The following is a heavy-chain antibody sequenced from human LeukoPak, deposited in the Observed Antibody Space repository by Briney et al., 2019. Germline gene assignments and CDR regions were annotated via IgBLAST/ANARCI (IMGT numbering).Heavy chain of an antibody. D-gene: IGHD2-15*01. CDR2: ISSSSSYI. CDR1: GFTFSSYS. J-gene: IGHJ4*02. Sequence: GGSLRLSCAASGFTFSSYSRNWVRQAPGKGLEWVSSISSSSSYIYYADSVKGRFTISRDNAKNSLYLQMNSLRAEDTAVYYCATLGWGYCSGGSCSLIDYWGQGTLVTVSS. V-gene: IGHV3-21*01. CDR3: ATLGWGYCSGGSCSLIDY.